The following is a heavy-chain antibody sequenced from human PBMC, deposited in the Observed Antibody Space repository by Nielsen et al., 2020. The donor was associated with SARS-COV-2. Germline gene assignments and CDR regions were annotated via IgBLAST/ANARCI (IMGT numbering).Heavy chain of an antibody. V-gene: IGHV3-33*05. Sequence: GESLKISCAASGFTFSSYGMHWVRQAPGKGLEWVAVISYDGSNKYYADSVKGRFTISRDNSKNTLYLQMNSLRAEDTAVYYCAREGYSSSSVYFDYWGQGTLVTVSS. CDR2: ISYDGSNK. CDR1: GFTFSSYG. CDR3: AREGYSSSSVYFDY. D-gene: IGHD6-6*01. J-gene: IGHJ4*02.